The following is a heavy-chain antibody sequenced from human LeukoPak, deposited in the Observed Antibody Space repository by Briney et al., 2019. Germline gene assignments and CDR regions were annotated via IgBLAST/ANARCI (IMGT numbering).Heavy chain of an antibody. CDR2: IWYDGSNK. V-gene: IGHV3-33*01. Sequence: GRALRLSCAASGFTFSSYGMHWVRQAPGKGLEGEAVIWYDGSNKYYADSVKGRFTISRDNSKNTLYLKMNSLRAEDTAVYYCARDFWAVAAAGPDYYYYGMDVWGQGTTVTVSS. D-gene: IGHD6-13*01. CDR1: GFTFSSYG. CDR3: ARDFWAVAAAGPDYYYYGMDV. J-gene: IGHJ6*02.